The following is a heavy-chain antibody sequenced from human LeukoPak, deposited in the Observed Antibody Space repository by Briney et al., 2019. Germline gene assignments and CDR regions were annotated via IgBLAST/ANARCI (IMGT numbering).Heavy chain of an antibody. CDR2: IYYSGST. V-gene: IGHV4-59*01. J-gene: IGHJ4*02. Sequence: SETLSLTCTVSGGSISSYYWSWIRQPPGKGLEWIGYIYYSGSTNYNPSLKSRVTISVDTSKNQFSLKLSSVTAADTAVYYCASTGGSSSWYFGYWGQGTLVTVFS. CDR3: ASTGGSSSWYFGY. D-gene: IGHD6-13*01. CDR1: GGSISSYY.